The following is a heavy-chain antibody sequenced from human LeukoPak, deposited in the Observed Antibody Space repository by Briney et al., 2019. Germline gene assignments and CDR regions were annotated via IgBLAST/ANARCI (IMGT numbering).Heavy chain of an antibody. V-gene: IGHV4-59*01. CDR1: GGSISSYY. CDR2: IYYSGST. J-gene: IGHJ4*02. Sequence: PSETLSLTCTVSGGSISSYYWRWIRQPPGKGLEWIGYIYYSGSTNYNPSLKSRFTISVDTSKNQFSLKLSSVTAADTAVYYCARARVGATNNFDYWGQGTLVTVSS. D-gene: IGHD1-26*01. CDR3: ARARVGATNNFDY.